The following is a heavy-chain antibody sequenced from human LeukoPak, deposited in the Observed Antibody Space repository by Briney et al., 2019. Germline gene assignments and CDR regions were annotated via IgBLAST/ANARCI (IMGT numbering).Heavy chain of an antibody. J-gene: IGHJ6*03. CDR3: AEFRTDRNYYMDV. CDR1: AGSISSGSYY. V-gene: IGHV4-61*02. D-gene: IGHD3-22*01. Sequence: PSQTLSLTCTVSAGSISSGSYYWSWIRQPAGKGLEWIGRIYTSGSTNYNPSLKSRVTISVDTSKNQFSLKLSSVTAADTAVYYCAEFRTDRNYYMDVWGKGTTVTVSS. CDR2: IYTSGST.